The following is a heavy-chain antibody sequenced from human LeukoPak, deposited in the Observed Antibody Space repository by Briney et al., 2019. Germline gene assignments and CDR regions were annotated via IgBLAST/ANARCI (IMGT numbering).Heavy chain of an antibody. Sequence: GGSLRLSCAASGFTFSSYSMNWVRQAPGKGLEWVSAISGSGGSTYYADSVKGRFTISRDNSKNTLYLQMNSLRAEDTAVYYCAKDRGYGDYSGSDLDYWGQGTLVTVSS. CDR3: AKDRGYGDYSGSDLDY. J-gene: IGHJ4*02. V-gene: IGHV3-23*01. D-gene: IGHD4-17*01. CDR1: GFTFSSYS. CDR2: ISGSGGST.